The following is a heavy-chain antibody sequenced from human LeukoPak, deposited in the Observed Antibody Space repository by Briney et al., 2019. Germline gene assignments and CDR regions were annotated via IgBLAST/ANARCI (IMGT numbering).Heavy chain of an antibody. J-gene: IGHJ4*02. CDR2: ISGSGGST. V-gene: IGHV3-23*01. Sequence: GGSLRLSCAASGFTFSTYAMSWVRQAPGKGLEWVSGISGSGGSTYYADSVKGRFTISRDNSKNTLYLQMNSLRAEDTAVYYCAKDRHNSYFDYWGQGTLVTVSS. CDR1: GFTFSTYA. CDR3: AKDRHNSYFDY.